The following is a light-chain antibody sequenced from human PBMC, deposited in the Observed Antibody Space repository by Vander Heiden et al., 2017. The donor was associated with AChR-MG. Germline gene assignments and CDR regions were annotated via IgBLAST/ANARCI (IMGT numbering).Light chain of an antibody. J-gene: IGLJ2*01. CDR2: EVS. V-gene: IGLV2-14*01. CDR1: SSDVGGYNY. Sequence: QSALTQPASVSASPGQSITISCTGTSSDVGGYNYVSWYQQHPGKAPKLMIYEVSNRPSGVSNRCSGSKSGNTASLTISGLQAEDEADYYCSSYTSSSSLFGGGTKLTVL. CDR3: SSYTSSSSL.